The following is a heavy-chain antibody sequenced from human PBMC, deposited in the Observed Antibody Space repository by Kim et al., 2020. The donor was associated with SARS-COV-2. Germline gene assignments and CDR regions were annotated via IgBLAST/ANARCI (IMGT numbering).Heavy chain of an antibody. V-gene: IGHV3-7*01. Sequence: YVDSVKGRFTISRDNAKNSLYLQMNSLRAEDTAVYYCARGSTAVATFFDYWGQGTLVTVSS. D-gene: IGHD6-19*01. CDR3: ARGSTAVATFFDY. J-gene: IGHJ4*02.